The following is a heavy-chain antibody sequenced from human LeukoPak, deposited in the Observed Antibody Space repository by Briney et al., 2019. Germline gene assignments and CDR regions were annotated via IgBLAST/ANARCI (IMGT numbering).Heavy chain of an antibody. Sequence: PGGSLRLSCAASGFTFSSYAMSWVHQAPGKGLEWVSAISGSGGSTYYADSVKGRFTISRDNAKNSLYLQMNSLRAEDTAVYYCARVKSGYIKPGFDYWGQGTLVTVSS. V-gene: IGHV3-23*01. J-gene: IGHJ4*02. CDR1: GFTFSSYA. D-gene: IGHD5-12*01. CDR3: ARVKSGYIKPGFDY. CDR2: ISGSGGST.